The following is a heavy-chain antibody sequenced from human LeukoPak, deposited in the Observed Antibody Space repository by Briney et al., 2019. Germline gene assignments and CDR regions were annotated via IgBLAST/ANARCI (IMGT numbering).Heavy chain of an antibody. V-gene: IGHV3-30*18. D-gene: IGHD6-19*01. CDR2: ISYDGSNK. J-gene: IGHJ4*02. Sequence: GRSLRLSCAASGFTFSSYGMHWVRQAPGKGLEWVAVISYDGSNKYYADSVKGRFTISRDNSKNTLYLQMNSRRAEDTAVYYCAKDSQSSGRSYFDYWGQGTLVTVS. CDR3: AKDSQSSGRSYFDY. CDR1: GFTFSSYG.